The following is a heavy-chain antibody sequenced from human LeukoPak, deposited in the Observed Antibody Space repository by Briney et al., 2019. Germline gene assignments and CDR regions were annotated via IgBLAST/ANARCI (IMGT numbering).Heavy chain of an antibody. Sequence: GGSLRLSCAASGFTFGWYWMTWIRQAPGKGLEWVANIKQDGSEKFYVDSVKGRFTISRDNAKNSLYLQMNSLRAEDTAVYYRARADPYYYGMDVWGQGTTVTVSS. CDR2: IKQDGSEK. V-gene: IGHV3-7*01. CDR3: ARADPYYYGMDV. CDR1: GFTFGWYW. J-gene: IGHJ6*02.